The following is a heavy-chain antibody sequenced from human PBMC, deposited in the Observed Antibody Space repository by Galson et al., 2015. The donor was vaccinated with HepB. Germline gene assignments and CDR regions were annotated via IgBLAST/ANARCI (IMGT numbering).Heavy chain of an antibody. CDR2: IKQDGSEK. V-gene: IGHV3-7*01. CDR1: GFTFSSYW. D-gene: IGHD4-17*01. Sequence: SLRLSCAASGFTFSSYWMSWVRQAPGKGLEWVANIKQDGSEKYYVDSVKGRFTISRDNAKNSLYLQMNSLRAEDTAVYYCARVKSATVTSKRYWYFDLWGRGTLVTVSS. CDR3: ARVKSATVTSKRYWYFDL. J-gene: IGHJ2*01.